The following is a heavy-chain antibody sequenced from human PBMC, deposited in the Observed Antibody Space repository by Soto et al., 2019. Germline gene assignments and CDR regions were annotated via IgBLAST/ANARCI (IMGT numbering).Heavy chain of an antibody. V-gene: IGHV6-1*01. CDR2: TYYRSKWYN. CDR1: GDSVSSNSAA. D-gene: IGHD6-13*01. Sequence: SQTLSLTCAISGDSVSSNSAAWNWIRQSPSRGLEWLGRTYYRSKWYNDYAVSVKSRITLNPDTSKNQFSLQLNSVTPEDTAVYYCARVAARSSSWESSFDPWGQGTLVTVSS. CDR3: ARVAARSSSWESSFDP. J-gene: IGHJ5*02.